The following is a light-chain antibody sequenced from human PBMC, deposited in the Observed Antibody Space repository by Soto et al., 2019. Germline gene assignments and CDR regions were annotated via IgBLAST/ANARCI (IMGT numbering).Light chain of an antibody. Sequence: QSVLTQPASVSGSPGQSITISCTGTSSDVGGYNYFSWYQQHPGKAPKLMIYDVSNRPSGVSNRFSGSKSGNTASLTISGLQAEDDADYYCSSYTSSSTLVVFGGGTTLTVL. CDR1: SSDVGGYNY. V-gene: IGLV2-14*01. J-gene: IGLJ2*01. CDR2: DVS. CDR3: SSYTSSSTLVV.